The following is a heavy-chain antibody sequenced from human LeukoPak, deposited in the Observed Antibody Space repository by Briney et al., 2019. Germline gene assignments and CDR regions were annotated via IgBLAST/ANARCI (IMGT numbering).Heavy chain of an antibody. V-gene: IGHV4-59*08. Sequence: KSSETLSLTCTVSGGSISSYYWSWIRQPPGKGLEWIGYIYYSGSTNYNPSLKSRVTISVDTSKNQFSLKLSSVTAADTAVYYCARHLFTHGDYDWFDPWGQGTLVTVSS. J-gene: IGHJ5*02. CDR1: GGSISSYY. CDR3: ARHLFTHGDYDWFDP. CDR2: IYYSGST. D-gene: IGHD4-17*01.